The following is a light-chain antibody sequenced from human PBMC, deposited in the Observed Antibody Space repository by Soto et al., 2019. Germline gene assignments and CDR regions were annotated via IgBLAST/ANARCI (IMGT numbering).Light chain of an antibody. Sequence: DIQMTQSPSSLSASVGDRVTITCRASQSISSYLNWYQQKPVKAPKLLIYAASSLHSGVPSRFSGSGSGSAFTLTISSLQPEDFATYYCHQSYSTPQYTFGQGTKLEIK. CDR1: QSISSY. V-gene: IGKV1-39*01. CDR3: HQSYSTPQYT. CDR2: AAS. J-gene: IGKJ2*01.